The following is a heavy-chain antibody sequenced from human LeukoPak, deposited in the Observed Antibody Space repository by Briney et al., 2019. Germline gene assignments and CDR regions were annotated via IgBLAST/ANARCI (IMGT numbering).Heavy chain of an antibody. Sequence: PGGSLRLSCAASGFTFDDYAMHWVRQAPGKGLEWVSALSGSDGRTFYADSVKGRFTISRDNSKNVLYLQMNSLRVEDTATYYCAKVNRGSVVNYFGLDYWGQGTLVTVSS. CDR2: LSGSDGRT. CDR3: AKVNRGSVVNYFGLDY. CDR1: GFTFDDYA. J-gene: IGHJ4*02. D-gene: IGHD2/OR15-2a*01. V-gene: IGHV3-23*01.